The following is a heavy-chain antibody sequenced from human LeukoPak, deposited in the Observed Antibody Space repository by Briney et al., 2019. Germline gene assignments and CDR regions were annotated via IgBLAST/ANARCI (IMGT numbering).Heavy chain of an antibody. J-gene: IGHJ6*03. CDR3: ARDGLGFWSGYYTFYMDV. Sequence: PSETLSLTCAVYGGSFSGYYWSWIRQPPGKGLEWIGEINHSGSTNYNPSLKSRVTTSVDTSKNQFSLKLSSVTAADTAVYYCARDGLGFWSGYYTFYMDVWGIGTTVTVSS. V-gene: IGHV4-34*01. CDR2: INHSGST. D-gene: IGHD3-3*01. CDR1: GGSFSGYY.